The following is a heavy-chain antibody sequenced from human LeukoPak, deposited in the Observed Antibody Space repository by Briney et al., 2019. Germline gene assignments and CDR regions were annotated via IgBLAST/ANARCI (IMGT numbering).Heavy chain of an antibody. J-gene: IGHJ2*01. CDR2: ISYDGSNK. Sequence: GGSLRLSCAASGFTFSSYGMHWVRQAPGKGLEWVAVISYDGSNKYYADSVKGRFTISRDNSKNTLYLQMNSLRAEDTAVYYCAKPYYGDQYWYFDLWGRGTLVTVSS. CDR1: GFTFSSYG. V-gene: IGHV3-30*18. CDR3: AKPYYGDQYWYFDL. D-gene: IGHD4-17*01.